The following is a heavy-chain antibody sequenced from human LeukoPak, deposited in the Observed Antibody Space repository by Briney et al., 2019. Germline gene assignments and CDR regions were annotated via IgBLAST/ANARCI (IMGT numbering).Heavy chain of an antibody. CDR1: GFTFSNYG. V-gene: IGHV3-30*02. Sequence: GGSLRLSCAASGFTFSNYGMHWVRQAPGRGLEGVAIIRYDGSNKYYADSVKGRFTSSRDNSKNPLYLQMNSLRAEDTAVYYCAEDVTSYGYWGQGTLVTVSS. D-gene: IGHD3-10*01. CDR2: IRYDGSNK. J-gene: IGHJ4*02. CDR3: AEDVTSYGY.